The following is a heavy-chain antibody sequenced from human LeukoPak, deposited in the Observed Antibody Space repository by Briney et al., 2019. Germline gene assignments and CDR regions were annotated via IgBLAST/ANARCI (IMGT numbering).Heavy chain of an antibody. Sequence: GGSLRLSCAASGFTFSSYSMNWVRQAPGKGLEWVSSISSSSYIYYADLVKGRFTISRDNAKNSLYLQMNSLRAEDTAVYYCARDSQRDIVVVPAAIYNYWGQGTLVTVSS. J-gene: IGHJ4*02. CDR3: ARDSQRDIVVVPAAIYNY. D-gene: IGHD2-2*02. CDR2: ISSSSYI. V-gene: IGHV3-21*01. CDR1: GFTFSSYS.